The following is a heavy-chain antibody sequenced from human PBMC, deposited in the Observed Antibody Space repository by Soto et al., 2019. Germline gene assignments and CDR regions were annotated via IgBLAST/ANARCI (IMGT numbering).Heavy chain of an antibody. D-gene: IGHD3-3*01. Sequence: GGSLRLSCAASGFTFSSYWMSWVRQAPGKGLEWVANIKQDGSEKYYVDSVKGRFTISRDNAKNSLYLQMNSLRAEDTAVYYCARDDYDFWSGYYTTRPRRYYYMDVWGKGTTVTVAS. CDR3: ARDDYDFWSGYYTTRPRRYYYMDV. CDR1: GFTFSSYW. CDR2: IKQDGSEK. V-gene: IGHV3-7*01. J-gene: IGHJ6*03.